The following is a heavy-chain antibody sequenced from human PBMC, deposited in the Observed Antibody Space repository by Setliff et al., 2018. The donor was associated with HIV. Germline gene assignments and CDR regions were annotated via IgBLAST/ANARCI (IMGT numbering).Heavy chain of an antibody. CDR3: AXXXXXPXXNQDS. CDR1: GGSISNSRYY. Sequence: SETLSLTCTVSGGSISNSRYYWSWIRQPPGKGLEWIGSIFYSGSDNXNPSLRSPVDXXXXTSKXQFSLKLTSVTAADTAVYYCAXXXXXPXXNQDSW. V-gene: IGHV4-39*01. CDR2: IFYSGSD. J-gene: IGHJ5*01.